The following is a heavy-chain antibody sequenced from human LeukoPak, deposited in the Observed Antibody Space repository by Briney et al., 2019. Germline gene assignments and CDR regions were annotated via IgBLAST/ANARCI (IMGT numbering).Heavy chain of an antibody. V-gene: IGHV1-18*01. CDR2: ISAYNGNT. Sequence: ASVKVSCKASGYTFTSYGISWVRQAPGQGLEWMGWISAYNGNTNYAQKLQGRVTMTTDTSTSTAYMELRSLRSDDTAVYYCARDLWRYCSGGSCYSPFDYWGQGTLVTVSS. CDR1: GYTFTSYG. CDR3: ARDLWRYCSGGSCYSPFDY. J-gene: IGHJ4*02. D-gene: IGHD2-15*01.